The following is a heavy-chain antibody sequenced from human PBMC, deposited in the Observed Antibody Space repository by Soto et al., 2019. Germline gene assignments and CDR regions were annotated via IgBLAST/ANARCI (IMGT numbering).Heavy chain of an antibody. V-gene: IGHV1-46*01. CDR2: IDPSGGST. J-gene: IGHJ3*02. CDR3: ARDSGHYYRSDAFDI. CDR1: GYTFTASY. Sequence: VASVKVSCKASGYTFTASYMHWVRQAPGQGLEWMGIIDPSGGSTSNSQKFQGRVTMTRDTSTSTAYMELNSLRSEDTAVFYCARDSGHYYRSDAFDIWGQGTMVTVSS. D-gene: IGHD1-26*01.